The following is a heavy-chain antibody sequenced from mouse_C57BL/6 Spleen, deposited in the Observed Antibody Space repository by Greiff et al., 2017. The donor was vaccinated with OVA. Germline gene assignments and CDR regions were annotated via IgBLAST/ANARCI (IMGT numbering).Heavy chain of an antibody. V-gene: IGHV8-12*01. Sequence: QVTLKVSGPGILQSSQTLSLTCSFSGFSLSTSGMGVSWIRQPSGKGLEWLAHIYWDDDKRYNPSLKSRLTITKDTARNQVILKITSVDTSDTATYYCARRRDGSSYWYFDVWGTGTTVTVSS. CDR1: GFSLSTSGMG. J-gene: IGHJ1*03. D-gene: IGHD1-1*01. CDR2: IYWDDDK. CDR3: ARRRDGSSYWYFDV.